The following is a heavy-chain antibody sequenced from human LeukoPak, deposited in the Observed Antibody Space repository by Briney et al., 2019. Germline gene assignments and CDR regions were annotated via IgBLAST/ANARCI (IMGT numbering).Heavy chain of an antibody. CDR3: ARRRGSSWTKYYFDY. CDR1: EYTFINSY. D-gene: IGHD6-13*01. CDR2: INPSDGST. Sequence: ASVKVSCKASEYTFINSYMHWVRQAPGQGLEWMGIINPSDGSTNYAQIFQGRVTITADESTSTAYMELSSLRSEDTAVYYCARRRGSSWTKYYFDYWGQGTLVTVSS. V-gene: IGHV1-46*01. J-gene: IGHJ4*02.